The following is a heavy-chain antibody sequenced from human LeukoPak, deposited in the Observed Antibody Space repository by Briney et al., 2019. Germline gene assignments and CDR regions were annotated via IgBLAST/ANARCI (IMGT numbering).Heavy chain of an antibody. J-gene: IGHJ6*02. CDR2: INQGGNEK. Sequence: PGGSLRLSCVASGFTFTRYWMNWVRQAPVKGLEWVATINQGGNEKYYVDSVKGRFTISRDNTKYSLFLQMNSLRAEDTAVYYCVRVFTYGMDVWGLGTTVTVSS. CDR3: VRVFTYGMDV. CDR1: GFTFTRYW. V-gene: IGHV3-7*01.